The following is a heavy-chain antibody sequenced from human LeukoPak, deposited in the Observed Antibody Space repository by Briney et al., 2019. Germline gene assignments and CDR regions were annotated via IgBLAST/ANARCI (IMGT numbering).Heavy chain of an antibody. J-gene: IGHJ5*02. CDR1: GYTFVGYF. Sequence: GSVKVSCKASGYTFVGYFMHWVRQAPGQGLEWMGWINPNNGGTNYAQKFQDWVTMTRDTSTSTVYMEVSRLRSDDTAVYYCARSIAARRSGWFDPWGQGTLATVSS. D-gene: IGHD6-6*01. CDR3: ARSIAARRSGWFDP. CDR2: INPNNGGT. V-gene: IGHV1-2*04.